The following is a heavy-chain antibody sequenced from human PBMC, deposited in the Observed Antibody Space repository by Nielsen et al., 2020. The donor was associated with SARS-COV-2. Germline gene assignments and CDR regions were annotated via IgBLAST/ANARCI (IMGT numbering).Heavy chain of an antibody. J-gene: IGHJ6*03. D-gene: IGHD3-16*01. CDR1: GGSIRSYY. CDR2: IYYGGST. Sequence: SETLSLTCTVSGGSIRSYYWSWIRQPPGKGLEWIGSIYYGGSTNYNPSLKSRVTISVDTSKNQISLKLSSVAAADTAVYYCARDRGAPYYHTDVWGKGTTVTVSS. V-gene: IGHV4-59*01. CDR3: ARDRGAPYYHTDV.